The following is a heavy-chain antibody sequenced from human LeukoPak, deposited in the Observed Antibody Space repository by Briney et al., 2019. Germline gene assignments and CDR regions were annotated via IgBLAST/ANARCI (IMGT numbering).Heavy chain of an antibody. CDR1: GGTFSSYA. D-gene: IGHD2-21*02. CDR3: ARPGSAPIYCGGDCYFRPDAFDI. V-gene: IGHV1-69*05. J-gene: IGHJ3*02. CDR2: IIPIFGTA. Sequence: GASVKVSCKASGGTFSSYAISWVRQAPGQGLEWMGGIIPIFGTANYAQKFQGRVTITTDESTSTAYMELSSLRSEDPAVYYCARPGSAPIYCGGDCYFRPDAFDIWGQGTMVTVSS.